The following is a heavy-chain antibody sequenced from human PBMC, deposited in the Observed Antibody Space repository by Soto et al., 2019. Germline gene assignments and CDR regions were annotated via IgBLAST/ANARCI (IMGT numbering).Heavy chain of an antibody. J-gene: IGHJ4*02. D-gene: IGHD3-22*01. V-gene: IGHV3-48*03. Sequence: VGSLRLSCAASGFTFSSYEMNWVRHAPGKGLEWVSYISSSGSTIYYADSVKGRFTISRDNDKNSLYLQMNSLRAEDTAVYYCARLSLDYYDSSGYFEYWGQGTLVNVS. CDR1: GFTFSSYE. CDR3: ARLSLDYYDSSGYFEY. CDR2: ISSSGSTI.